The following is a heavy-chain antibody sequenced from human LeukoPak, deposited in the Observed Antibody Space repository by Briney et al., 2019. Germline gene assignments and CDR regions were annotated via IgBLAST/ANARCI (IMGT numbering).Heavy chain of an antibody. CDR2: ISSTGAYI. CDR1: GFIFSSDS. J-gene: IGHJ4*02. CDR3: ARGLAAAGTRGPY. Sequence: GGSLRLSCATSGFIFSSDSMIWVRQTPGKGLEWVSSISSTGAYIYYADSLKGRFTISRDNAKNSLYLQMNSLRADDTAVYYCARGLAAAGTRGPYWGQGTLVTVSS. V-gene: IGHV3-21*01. D-gene: IGHD6-13*01.